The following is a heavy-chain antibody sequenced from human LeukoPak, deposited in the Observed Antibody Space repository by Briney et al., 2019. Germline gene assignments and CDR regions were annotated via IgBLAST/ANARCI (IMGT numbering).Heavy chain of an antibody. Sequence: GGSLRLSCAASGFTFNTYWMHWVRQAPGKGLVWVSRINSDGSSTTYADSVKGRFTISRDNAKNTLFLQMNSLRVEDTAVYYCARGASTDTGWFDPWGQGTLVTVSS. D-gene: IGHD2-2*01. J-gene: IGHJ5*02. V-gene: IGHV3-74*01. CDR1: GFTFNTYW. CDR2: INSDGSST. CDR3: ARGASTDTGWFDP.